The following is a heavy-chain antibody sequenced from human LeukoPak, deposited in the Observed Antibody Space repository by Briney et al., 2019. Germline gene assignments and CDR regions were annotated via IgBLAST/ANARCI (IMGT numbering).Heavy chain of an antibody. J-gene: IGHJ4*02. D-gene: IGHD3-9*01. CDR3: TTDYDILTGYYSGFDY. V-gene: IGHV3-15*01. CDR1: GFTFSNAW. CDR2: IKSKTDGGTT. Sequence: GGSLRLSCAASGFTFSNAWMSWVRQAPGKGLEWVGRIKSKTDGGTTDYAAPVKGRFTISRDDSKNTLYLQMNSLKTEDTAVYYCTTDYDILTGYYSGFDYWGQGTLVTVSS.